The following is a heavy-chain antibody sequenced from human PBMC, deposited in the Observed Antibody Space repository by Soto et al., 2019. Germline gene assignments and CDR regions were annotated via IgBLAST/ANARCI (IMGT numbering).Heavy chain of an antibody. CDR1: GFTVSSYA. Sequence: GGSLRLSCAASGFTVSSYAMSWVRQAPGKGLEWVSAISGSGGSTYYADSVKGRFTISRDNSKNTLYLQMNSLRAEDTAVYYCAKDSNGRSSGCFDYWGQGTLVTVSS. V-gene: IGHV3-23*01. CDR2: ISGSGGST. D-gene: IGHD3-22*01. J-gene: IGHJ4*02. CDR3: AKDSNGRSSGCFDY.